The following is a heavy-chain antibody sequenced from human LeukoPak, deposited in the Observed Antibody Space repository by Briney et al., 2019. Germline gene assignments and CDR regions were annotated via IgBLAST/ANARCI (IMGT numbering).Heavy chain of an antibody. V-gene: IGHV1-2*02. Sequence: ASVKVSCKASGYTFTSYYMHWVRQAPGQGLEWMGWINPNSGGTNYAQKFQGRVTMTRDTSISTAYMELSRLRSDDTAVYYCARDHNWNYASDYYMDVWGKGTTVTISS. CDR2: INPNSGGT. D-gene: IGHD1-7*01. CDR3: ARDHNWNYASDYYMDV. J-gene: IGHJ6*03. CDR1: GYTFTSYY.